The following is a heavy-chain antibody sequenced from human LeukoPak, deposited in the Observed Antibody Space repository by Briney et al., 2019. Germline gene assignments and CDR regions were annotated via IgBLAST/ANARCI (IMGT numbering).Heavy chain of an antibody. CDR2: ITPIFGTA. CDR3: ARGSYSSSWYSVYPYFDY. CDR1: GGTFSSYA. V-gene: IGHV1-69*05. Sequence: SVKVSCKASGGTFSSYAISWVRQAPGQGLEWMGGITPIFGTANYAQKFQGRVTITTDESTSTAYMELSSLRSEDTAVYYCARGSYSSSWYSVYPYFDYWGQGTLVTVSS. J-gene: IGHJ4*02. D-gene: IGHD6-13*01.